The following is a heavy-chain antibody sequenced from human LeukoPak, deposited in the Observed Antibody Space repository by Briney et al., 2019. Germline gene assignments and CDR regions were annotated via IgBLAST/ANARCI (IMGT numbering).Heavy chain of an antibody. CDR3: ASLSPTTATFDY. J-gene: IGHJ4*02. CDR1: GYTLTSYV. V-gene: IGHV1-18*01. CDR2: ISGYNGNT. D-gene: IGHD1-26*01. Sequence: ASVKVSCKPSGYTLTSYVISWVRQAPGQGLEWMGWISGYNGNTNYAQKLQGRVTMTTDTSTSTAYMELTSLRSDGTAVYYCASLSPTTATFDYWGQGTLVTVSS.